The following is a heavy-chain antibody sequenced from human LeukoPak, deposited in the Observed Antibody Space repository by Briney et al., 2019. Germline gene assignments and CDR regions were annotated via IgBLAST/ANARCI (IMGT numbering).Heavy chain of an antibody. CDR1: GFTFSSYA. J-gene: IGHJ4*02. CDR3: AKGYYDILTGLQY. V-gene: IGHV3-23*01. CDR2: ISGSGGIT. Sequence: GGSLRLSCAASGFTFSSYAMNWVRQAPGRGLEWVTTISGSGGITHYADSVKGRFTISRDNSKNTLYLQMSSLRAEDTAVYFCAKGYYDILTGLQYWGQGTLVTVSS. D-gene: IGHD3-9*01.